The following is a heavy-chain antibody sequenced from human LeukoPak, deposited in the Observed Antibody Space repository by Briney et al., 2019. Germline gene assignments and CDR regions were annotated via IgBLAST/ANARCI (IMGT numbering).Heavy chain of an antibody. V-gene: IGHV3-53*01. D-gene: IGHD6-6*01. CDR1: GFTVSSNY. Sequence: PGGSLRLSCAASGFTVSSNYMSWVRQAPGKGLEWVSVIYSGDSTYYADSVKGRFTISRDNSKNTLYLQMNSLRAEDTAVYYCAKDIGYSSSSYAFDIWGQGTMVTVSS. CDR2: IYSGDST. J-gene: IGHJ3*02. CDR3: AKDIGYSSSSYAFDI.